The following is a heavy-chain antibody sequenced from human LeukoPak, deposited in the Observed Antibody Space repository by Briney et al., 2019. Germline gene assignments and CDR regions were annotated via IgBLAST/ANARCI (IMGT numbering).Heavy chain of an antibody. CDR3: ARALRLWGGNSGIAFDI. J-gene: IGHJ3*02. CDR1: GGSISSYY. Sequence: PAETLSLTCTVSGGSISSYYWSWVRQPPGKGLEWIGYIYNSGSTNYNHSLKSRVTISEDMSNNQFSLKLCSVTAADTAVYYCARALRLWGGNSGIAFDIWGQETMVTVS. CDR2: IYNSGST. V-gene: IGHV4-59*01. D-gene: IGHD4-23*01.